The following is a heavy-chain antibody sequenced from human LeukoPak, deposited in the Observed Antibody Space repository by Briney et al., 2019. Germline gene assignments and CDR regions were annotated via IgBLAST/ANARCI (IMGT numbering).Heavy chain of an antibody. CDR3: ARESEYYGSGSLQRYYYYGMDV. D-gene: IGHD3-10*01. J-gene: IGHJ6*04. CDR2: INSDGSST. Sequence: GGSLRLSCPASGFTFSSYWMHWVRQAPGKGLVRVSCINSDGSSTSYADSVKGRFTISRDNAKNTLYLQMNSLRAEDTAVYYCARESEYYGSGSLQRYYYYGMDVWGKGTTVTVSS. V-gene: IGHV3-74*01. CDR1: GFTFSSYW.